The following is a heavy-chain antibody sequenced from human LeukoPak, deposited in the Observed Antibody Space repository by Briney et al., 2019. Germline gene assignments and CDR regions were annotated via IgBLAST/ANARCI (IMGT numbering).Heavy chain of an antibody. J-gene: IGHJ6*03. CDR1: GFTVSSNY. V-gene: IGHV3-53*01. Sequence: PGGSLRLSCAASGFTVSSNYMSWVRQAPGKGLEWVSVIYSGGSTYYADSVKGRFTISRDNAKNSLYLQMNSLRAEDTAVYYCARDPPYYDILTALDYYMDVWGKGTTVTVSS. CDR2: IYSGGST. D-gene: IGHD3-9*01. CDR3: ARDPPYYDILTALDYYMDV.